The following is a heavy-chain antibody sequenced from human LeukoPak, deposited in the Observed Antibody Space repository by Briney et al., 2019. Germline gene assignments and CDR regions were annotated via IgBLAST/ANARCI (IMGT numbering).Heavy chain of an antibody. V-gene: IGHV3-23*01. J-gene: IGHJ5*02. CDR2: ISGSGGST. CDR3: AKKSDDFWSGKPNWFDP. D-gene: IGHD3-3*01. CDR1: AFTFSSYA. Sequence: GGSLRLSCADSAFTFSSYAMSWVRQAPGKGLEWVSAISGSGGSTYYADSVKGRFTISRDNSKNTLYLQMNSLRAEDTAVYYCAKKSDDFWSGKPNWFDPWGQGTLVTVSS.